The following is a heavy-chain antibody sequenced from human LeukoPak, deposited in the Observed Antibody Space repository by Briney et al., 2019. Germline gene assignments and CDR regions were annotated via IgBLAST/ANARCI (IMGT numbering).Heavy chain of an antibody. CDR2: IRYDGSNK. CDR1: GFTFSSYG. D-gene: IGHD6-13*01. CDR3: VNLHSSSWYLDYFDC. J-gene: IGHJ4*02. V-gene: IGHV3-30*02. Sequence: PGGSLRLSCAASGFTFSSYGMHWVRQAPGKGLEWVAFIRYDGSNKYYADSVKGRFTISRDNSKNTLYLQMNSLRAEDRAVYYGVNLHSSSWYLDYFDCWGQGTLVTVSS.